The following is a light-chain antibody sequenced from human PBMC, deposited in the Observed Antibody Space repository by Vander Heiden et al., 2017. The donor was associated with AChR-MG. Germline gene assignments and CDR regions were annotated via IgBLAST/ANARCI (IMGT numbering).Light chain of an antibody. CDR1: ETVSSNY. Sequence: EIVLTQPPATLSLSPVASATLSCVASETVSSNYFAWYQQKPGLAPRLLIYDAATGATGIPDRFSGSGSGTYFTLTVSRLEPEDFAVYFCHQYSSSPPAFGQGTKVEVK. J-gene: IGKJ1*01. CDR3: HQYSSSPPA. CDR2: DAA. V-gene: IGKV3D-20*01.